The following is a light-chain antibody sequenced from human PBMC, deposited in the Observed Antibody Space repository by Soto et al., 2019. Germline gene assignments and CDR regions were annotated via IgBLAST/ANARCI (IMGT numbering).Light chain of an antibody. J-gene: IGKJ3*01. CDR2: TAS. CDR3: QQYNSYPLT. CDR1: QSISSW. Sequence: DIQMTQSPSTLSASIGDRVTITCRASQSISSWLAWYQQKPGKAHNLLIYTASNLESGVPSRFRGSGSGTELTLTISSLQPDDFATYYCQQYNSYPLTFGPGTKVDIK. V-gene: IGKV1-5*03.